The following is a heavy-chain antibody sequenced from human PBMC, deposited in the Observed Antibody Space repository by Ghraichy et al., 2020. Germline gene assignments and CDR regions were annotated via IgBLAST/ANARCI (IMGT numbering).Heavy chain of an antibody. CDR3: ARLFTVGGYYLDY. D-gene: IGHD2-15*01. J-gene: IGHJ4*02. CDR2: INPSGGSP. Sequence: ASVKVSCKTSGYTFTSYYMHWVRQAPGQGLEWMGIINPSGGSPSYAQKFQGRVTMTRDTSTSTVYMELSSLRSEDTAVYYCARLFTVGGYYLDYWGQGTLVTVSS. V-gene: IGHV1-46*01. CDR1: GYTFTSYY.